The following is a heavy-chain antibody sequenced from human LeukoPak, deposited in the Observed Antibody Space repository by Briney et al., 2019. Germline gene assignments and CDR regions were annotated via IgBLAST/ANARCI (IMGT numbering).Heavy chain of an antibody. CDR1: GFTFSDYY. CDR3: APRVRWDYFEY. CDR2: IYYRGGN. D-gene: IGHD1-26*01. J-gene: IGHJ4*02. V-gene: IGHV4-38-2*01. Sequence: PGGSLRLSCAASGFTFSDYYMSWIRQPPGKGLEWIGSIYYRGGNYYNPSLKSRVSISVDTSNNRFSLNLSSVTAADTAVYYCAPRVRWDYFEYWGQGILVTVSS.